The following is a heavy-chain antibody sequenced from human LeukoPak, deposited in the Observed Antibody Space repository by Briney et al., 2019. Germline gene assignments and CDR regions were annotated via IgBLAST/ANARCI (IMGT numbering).Heavy chain of an antibody. J-gene: IGHJ4*02. CDR1: GFTFGSYW. CDR2: IKTDGSET. D-gene: IGHD3-16*01. Sequence: GGSLRLSCAASGFTFGSYWMTWMRQTPGKGLEWVANIKTDGSETYYLDSVKGRFTVSRDNAKNSLFLQMNSLRAEGTAIYYCVRDYVWGTSESDYWGQGILVTVSS. CDR3: VRDYVWGTSESDY. V-gene: IGHV3-7*01.